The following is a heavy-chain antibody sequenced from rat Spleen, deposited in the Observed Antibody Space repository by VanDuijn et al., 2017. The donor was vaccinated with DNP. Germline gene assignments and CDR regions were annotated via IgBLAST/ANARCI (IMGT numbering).Heavy chain of an antibody. D-gene: IGHD4-3*01. CDR2: IAPGSGGT. V-gene: IGHV1-57*01. CDR3: ARRSGYGNWFAY. Sequence: QVQLQQSGAELAKPGSSVKISCKASGYTFTSYAMHWIKQTTGQALEWTGYIAPGSGGTKYNEKFKGRATLTVEKSSSTAYMQLSSLTPVDTAVYYCARRSGYGNWFAYWGHGTLVTVSS. J-gene: IGHJ3*01. CDR1: GYTFTSYA.